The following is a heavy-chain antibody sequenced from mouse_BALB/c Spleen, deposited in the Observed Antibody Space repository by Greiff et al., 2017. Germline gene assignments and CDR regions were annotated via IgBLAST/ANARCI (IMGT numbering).Heavy chain of an antibody. CDR2: INPSNGGT. V-gene: IGHV1S81*02. J-gene: IGHJ4*01. D-gene: IGHD2-10*02. Sequence: QVQLQQSGAELVKPGASVKLSCKASGYTFTSYYMYWVKQRPGQGLEWIGEINPSNGGTNFNEKFKSKATLTVDKSSSTAYMQLSSLTSEDSAVYYCTRYAQYGPMDYWGQGTSVTVSS. CDR3: TRYAQYGPMDY. CDR1: GYTFTSYY.